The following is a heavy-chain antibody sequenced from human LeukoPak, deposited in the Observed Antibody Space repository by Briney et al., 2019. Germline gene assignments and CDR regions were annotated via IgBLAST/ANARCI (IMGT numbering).Heavy chain of an antibody. Sequence: GGSLRLSCAASGFTFSSYSMNWVRQAPGKGLVWVSRFNSDGITTSYADSVKGRFTISRDNAKNTLYLQMSSLRAEDTAVYFCARGRYYLDSWGQGTLVTVSS. CDR2: FNSDGITT. V-gene: IGHV3-74*01. J-gene: IGHJ4*02. CDR3: ARGRYYLDS. CDR1: GFTFSSYS.